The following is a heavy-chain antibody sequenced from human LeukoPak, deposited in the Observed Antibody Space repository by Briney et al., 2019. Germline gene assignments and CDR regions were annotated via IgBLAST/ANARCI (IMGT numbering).Heavy chain of an antibody. CDR3: ARGPNYVWGSYRYFDY. CDR2: IYYSGST. J-gene: IGHJ4*02. Sequence: PSQTLSLTCTVSGGSISSGDYYWSWIRQPPGKGLEWIGYIYYSGSTSYNPSLKSRITISVDTSKNQFSLKLTSVTAADTAMYYCARGPNYVWGSYRYFDYWGQGTLVTVSS. CDR1: GGSISSGDYY. D-gene: IGHD3-16*02. V-gene: IGHV4-30-4*01.